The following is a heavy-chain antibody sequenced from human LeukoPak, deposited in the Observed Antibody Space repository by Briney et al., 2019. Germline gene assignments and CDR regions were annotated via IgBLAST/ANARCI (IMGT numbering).Heavy chain of an antibody. J-gene: IGHJ4*02. V-gene: IGHV3-30-3*01. CDR2: ISYDGSNK. CDR1: GFTFSNHA. D-gene: IGHD1-26*01. CDR3: ARDRVGATDYFDY. Sequence: GGSQRLSCVASGFTFSNHAMTWVRQAPGKGLEWVAVISYDGSNKYYADSVKGRFTISRDNSKNTLYLQMNSLRAEDTAVYYCARDRVGATDYFDYWGQGTLVTVSS.